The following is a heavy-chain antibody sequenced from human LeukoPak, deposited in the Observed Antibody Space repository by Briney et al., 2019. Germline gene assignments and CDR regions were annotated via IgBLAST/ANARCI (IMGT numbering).Heavy chain of an antibody. V-gene: IGHV3-7*04. Sequence: GGSLRLSCAASGFSFSSYYMGWVRQAPGKGLEWVALINPDGSERYYVDSVKGRFTISRDNARNSLYLQMNSLRAEDTAVYYCAKEGSDYWGQGTLVTVSS. D-gene: IGHD2-15*01. J-gene: IGHJ4*02. CDR1: GFSFSSYY. CDR2: INPDGSER. CDR3: AKEGSDY.